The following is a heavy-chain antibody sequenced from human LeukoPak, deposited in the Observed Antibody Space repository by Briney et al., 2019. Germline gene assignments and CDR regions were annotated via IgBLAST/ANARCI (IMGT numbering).Heavy chain of an antibody. V-gene: IGHV4-61*02. Sequence: SQTLSLTCTVTGGSISSDKNYWSWIRQPAGKGLEWIGRIYRSGNTNYNPSLKSRVTISVDTSKNQFSLKLSSVTAADTAVYYCASMYSSSGWFDPWGQGTLVTVSS. D-gene: IGHD6-6*01. J-gene: IGHJ5*02. CDR3: ASMYSSSGWFDP. CDR1: GGSISSDKNY. CDR2: IYRSGNT.